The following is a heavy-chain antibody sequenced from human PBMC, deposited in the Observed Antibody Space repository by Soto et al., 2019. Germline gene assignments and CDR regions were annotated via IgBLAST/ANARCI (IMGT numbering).Heavy chain of an antibody. D-gene: IGHD6-13*01. CDR2: IYYSGST. Sequence: PSETLSLTCTVCGGSISSYHWSWIRQPPGKGLEWIGYIYYSGSTNYNPSLKSRVTISVDTSKNQFSLKLSSVTAADTAVYYCARVTSSWSLVVDYWGQGTLVTVSS. V-gene: IGHV4-59*01. CDR3: ARVTSSWSLVVDY. CDR1: GGSISSYH. J-gene: IGHJ4*02.